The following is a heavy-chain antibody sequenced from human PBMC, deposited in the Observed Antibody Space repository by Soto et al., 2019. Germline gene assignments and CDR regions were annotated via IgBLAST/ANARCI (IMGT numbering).Heavy chain of an antibody. CDR2: INPNSGGT. J-gene: IGHJ6*03. Sequence: QVQLVQSGAEVKKPGASVKVSCKASGYTFTGYYMHWVRQAPGQGLEWMGWINPNSGGTNYAQKFQGWVTMTRDMSISTAYMELSRLRSDDTAVYYCAREGAPVVPAAPGYYNYYMDVWGKGTTVTVSS. V-gene: IGHV1-2*04. CDR1: GYTFTGYY. CDR3: AREGAPVVPAAPGYYNYYMDV. D-gene: IGHD2-2*01.